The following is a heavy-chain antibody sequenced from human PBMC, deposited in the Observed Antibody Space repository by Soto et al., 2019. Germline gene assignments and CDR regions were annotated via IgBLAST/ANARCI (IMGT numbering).Heavy chain of an antibody. D-gene: IGHD2-8*01. J-gene: IGHJ5*01. CDR2: ISWNSGRI. Sequence: EVQLVESGGGLVQPGRSLRLSCAASGFIFDDYPMHWVRPAPGKGLEWVSGISWNSGRIAYADSVKGRFTISRDNAMNSLYLQVNSLRPEDTALYYCAKSGALMAWGAGNTWFASWGQGTLVTVSS. CDR1: GFIFDDYP. CDR3: AKSGALMAWGAGNTWFAS. V-gene: IGHV3-9*01.